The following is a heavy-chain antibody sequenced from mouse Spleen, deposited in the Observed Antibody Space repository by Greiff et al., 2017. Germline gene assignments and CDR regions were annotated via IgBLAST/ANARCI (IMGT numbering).Heavy chain of an antibody. J-gene: IGHJ2*01. CDR2: IHPNSGST. CDR3: TRDLYYGSSLYYFDY. V-gene: IGHV1-64*01. CDR1: GYTFTSYW. D-gene: IGHD1-1*01. Sequence: QVQLQQPGAELVKPGASVKLSCKASGYTFTSYWMHWVKQRPGQGLEWIGMIHPNSGSTNYNEKFKSKATLTVDKSSSTAYMQLSSLTSEDSAVYYCTRDLYYGSSLYYFDYWGQGTTLTVSS.